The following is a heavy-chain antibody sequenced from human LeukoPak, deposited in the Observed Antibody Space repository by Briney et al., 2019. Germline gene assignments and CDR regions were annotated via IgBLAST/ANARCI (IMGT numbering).Heavy chain of an antibody. CDR2: ISYDGSNK. J-gene: IGHJ4*02. CDR1: GFTFSSYG. D-gene: IGHD5-18*01. Sequence: PGGSLRLSRAASGFTFSSYGMHWVRQAPGKGLEWVAVISYDGSNKYYADSVKGRFTISRDNSKNTLYLQMNSLRAEDTAVYYCAKERGYSYGYTEDYWGQGTLVTVSS. V-gene: IGHV3-30*18. CDR3: AKERGYSYGYTEDY.